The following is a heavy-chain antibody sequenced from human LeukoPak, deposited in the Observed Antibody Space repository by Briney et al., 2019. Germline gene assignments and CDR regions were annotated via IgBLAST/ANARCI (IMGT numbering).Heavy chain of an antibody. D-gene: IGHD3-10*01. Sequence: RESGPALVKPTQTLTLTCTFSGFSLITSGMCVSWIRQPPGKALEWLALIDWDDDKYYSTSLKTRLTISKDTSKNQVVLTMTNMDPVDTATYYCARMTSGSYGKRGFDPWGQGTLVTVSS. CDR2: IDWDDDK. CDR3: ARMTSGSYGKRGFDP. J-gene: IGHJ5*02. CDR1: GFSLITSGMC. V-gene: IGHV2-70*01.